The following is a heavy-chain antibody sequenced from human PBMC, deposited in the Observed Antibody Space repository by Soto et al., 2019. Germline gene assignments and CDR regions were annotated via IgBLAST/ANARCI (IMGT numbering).Heavy chain of an antibody. CDR1: GYTFTGYY. V-gene: IGHV1-2*04. CDR2: INPNSGGT. D-gene: IGHD5-12*01. Sequence: QVQLVQSGAEVKKPGASVKVSCKASGYTFTGYYMHWVRQAPGQGLEWMGWINPNSGGTNYAQKLQGWVTMTRDTSISTAYMELSRLRSDDTAVYYCARDRGGGYAPLDYWGQGTLVTVSS. CDR3: ARDRGGGYAPLDY. J-gene: IGHJ4*02.